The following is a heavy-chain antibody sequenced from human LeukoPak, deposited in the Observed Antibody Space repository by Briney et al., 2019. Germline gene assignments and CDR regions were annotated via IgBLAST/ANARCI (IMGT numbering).Heavy chain of an antibody. CDR2: ISSSGSTI. CDR3: ARGRGRSSSWYFDY. Sequence: GGALRLSCAASGFTFSTYEMNWVRPAPGKGLEWVSYISSSGSTIYYADSLKGRFTISRGNAKNSLYLQMNSLRAEDTAVYYCARGRGRSSSWYFDYWGQGTLVTVSS. J-gene: IGHJ4*02. V-gene: IGHV3-48*03. D-gene: IGHD6-13*01. CDR1: GFTFSTYE.